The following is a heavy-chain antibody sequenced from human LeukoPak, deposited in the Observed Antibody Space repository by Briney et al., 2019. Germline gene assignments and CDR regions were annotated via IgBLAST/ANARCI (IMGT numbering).Heavy chain of an antibody. V-gene: IGHV3-11*04. D-gene: IGHD3-10*02. J-gene: IGHJ6*04. CDR1: GFTFSDSY. Sequence: TGGSLRLSCAASGFTFSDSYMTWIRQAPGKGLEWVSYISNSGSSIYYADSVKGRFTTSRDNAKNSLYLHMNSLRAEDTAVYYCAELGITMIGGVWGKGTTVTISS. CDR3: AELGITMIGGV. CDR2: ISNSGSSI.